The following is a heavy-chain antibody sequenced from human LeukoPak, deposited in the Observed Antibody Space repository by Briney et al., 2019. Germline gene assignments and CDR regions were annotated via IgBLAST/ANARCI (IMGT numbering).Heavy chain of an antibody. CDR3: ARITGTFGVVIFQYYFDY. Sequence: SETLSLTCTVSGGSVSSGSYYWSWIRQPPGEGLEWIGYIYYSGSTNYNPSLKSRVTISVDTSKNQFSLKLSSVTAADTAVYYCARITGTFGVVIFQYYFDYWGQGTLVTVSS. CDR2: IYYSGST. CDR1: GGSVSSGSYY. D-gene: IGHD3-3*02. V-gene: IGHV4-61*01. J-gene: IGHJ4*02.